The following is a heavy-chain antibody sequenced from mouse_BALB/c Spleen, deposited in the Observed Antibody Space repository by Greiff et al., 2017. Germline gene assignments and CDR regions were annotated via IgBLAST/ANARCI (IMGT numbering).Heavy chain of an antibody. J-gene: IGHJ2*01. V-gene: IGHV1S81*02. Sequence: QVQLQQPGAELVKPGASVKLSCKASGYTFTSYWMHWVKQRPGQGLEWIGEINPSNGRTNYTEKFKSKATLTVDKSSSTAYMQLSSLTSEDAAVYYGARSRYDVDYWGQGTTRTVSS. D-gene: IGHD2-14*01. CDR2: INPSNGRT. CDR1: GYTFTSYW. CDR3: ARSRYDVDY.